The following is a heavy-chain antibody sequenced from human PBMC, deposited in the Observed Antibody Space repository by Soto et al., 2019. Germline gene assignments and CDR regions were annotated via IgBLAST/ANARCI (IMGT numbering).Heavy chain of an antibody. CDR3: ALGSGIAVAGKDLAEYFQH. V-gene: IGHV3-30*03. J-gene: IGHJ1*01. CDR1: GFTFSSYG. D-gene: IGHD6-19*01. CDR2: ISYDGSNK. Sequence: QVQLVESGGGVVQPGRSLRLSCAASGFTFSSYGMHWVRQAPGKGLEWVAVISYDGSNKYYADSVKGRFTISRDNSKNTLYLQMNSLRAEDKAVYYCALGSGIAVAGKDLAEYFQHWGQGTLVTVSS.